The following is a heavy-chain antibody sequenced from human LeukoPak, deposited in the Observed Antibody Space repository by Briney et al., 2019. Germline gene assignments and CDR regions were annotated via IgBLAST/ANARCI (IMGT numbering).Heavy chain of an antibody. V-gene: IGHV1-18*01. CDR1: GYTFTSYG. D-gene: IGHD5-18*01. CDR2: ISAYNGNT. Sequence: ASVKVSCKASGYTFTSYGISWVRQAPGQGLEWMGWISAYNGNTNYAQKLQGRVTMTTDTSTSTAYMELRSLRSDDTAVYYCARGGLDTAMVTPGIAAAGDFDYWGQGTLVTVSS. J-gene: IGHJ4*02. CDR3: ARGGLDTAMVTPGIAAAGDFDY.